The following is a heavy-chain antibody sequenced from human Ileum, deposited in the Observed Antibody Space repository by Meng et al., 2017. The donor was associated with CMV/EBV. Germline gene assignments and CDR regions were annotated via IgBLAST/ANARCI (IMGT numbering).Heavy chain of an antibody. V-gene: IGHV3-23*01. D-gene: IGHD4-17*01. CDR1: GFTFTHYA. Sequence: SGFTFTHYAMSWVRQAPGQGLEWVSAISSSGGSTYYTDSVKGRFTISRDNSKNTLYLQMSSLRAEDAAVYYCAKDDGGDYARGYFDYWGQGTLVTVSS. CDR2: ISSSGGST. J-gene: IGHJ4*02. CDR3: AKDDGGDYARGYFDY.